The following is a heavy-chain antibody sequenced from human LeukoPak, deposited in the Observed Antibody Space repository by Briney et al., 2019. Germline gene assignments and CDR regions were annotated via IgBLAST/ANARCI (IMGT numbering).Heavy chain of an antibody. CDR3: AAVLDTAMVNFDY. CDR1: GGTFSSYA. CDR2: IIPILGTA. J-gene: IGHJ4*02. V-gene: IGHV1-69*13. Sequence: SVKVSCKASGGTFSSYAISWVRQAPGQGLEWMGGIIPILGTANYAQKFQGRVTITADESTSTAYMELSSLRSEDTAVYYCAAVLDTAMVNFDYWGQGTLVTVSS. D-gene: IGHD5-18*01.